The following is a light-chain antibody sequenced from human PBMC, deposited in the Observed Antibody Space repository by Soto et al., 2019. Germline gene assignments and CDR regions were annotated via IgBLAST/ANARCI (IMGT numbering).Light chain of an antibody. CDR1: QSISSY. J-gene: IGKJ1*01. Sequence: IVLTQSPGTLSLSPGERATLSCRASQSISSYVAWYQQKPGQAPRLLMYGVSSRASGIPDRFSGSGSGTDFTLTISRLEPEDFAVYYCQQYGFPPRTFGQGTKVDIK. CDR3: QQYGFPPRT. CDR2: GVS. V-gene: IGKV3-20*01.